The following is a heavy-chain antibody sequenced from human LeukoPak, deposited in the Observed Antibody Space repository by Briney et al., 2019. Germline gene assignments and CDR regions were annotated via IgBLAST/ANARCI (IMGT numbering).Heavy chain of an antibody. Sequence: GGSLRLSCAASGFTFSSYEMNWVRQAPGKGLEWVSYISSSGSTIYYADSVKGRFTISRDNAKNSLYLQMNSLRAEDTAVYYCARAEYYYGSGSRNYFDYWGQGTLVTVSS. J-gene: IGHJ4*02. CDR1: GFTFSSYE. D-gene: IGHD3-10*01. V-gene: IGHV3-48*03. CDR3: ARAEYYYGSGSRNYFDY. CDR2: ISSSGSTI.